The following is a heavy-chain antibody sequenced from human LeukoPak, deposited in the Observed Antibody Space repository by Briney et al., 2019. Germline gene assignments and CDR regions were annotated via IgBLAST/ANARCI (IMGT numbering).Heavy chain of an antibody. CDR2: ISYDGSNK. J-gene: IGHJ4*02. Sequence: GGSLRLSCTVSGFTFSDYWMHWVRQAPGKGLEWVAVISYDGSNKYYADSVKGRFTISRDNSKNTLYLQMDSLRAEDTAVYYCARDGANYYDSSGYYLGFDYWGQGTLVTVSS. D-gene: IGHD3-22*01. CDR3: ARDGANYYDSSGYYLGFDY. CDR1: GFTFSDYW. V-gene: IGHV3-30-3*01.